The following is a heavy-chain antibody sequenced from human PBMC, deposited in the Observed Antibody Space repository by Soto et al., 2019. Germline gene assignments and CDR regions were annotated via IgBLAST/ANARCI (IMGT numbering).Heavy chain of an antibody. Sequence: QVQLVESGGGVVQPGRSLRLSCAASGFTFSSYGMHWVRQAPGKGLEWVAVISYDGSNKYYADSVKGRFTISRDNSKNTLYLQMNSLRAEDTAVYYCAIVGGEQEWGYYYGMDVWGQGTTVTVSS. D-gene: IGHD1-26*01. CDR3: AIVGGEQEWGYYYGMDV. CDR2: ISYDGSNK. CDR1: GFTFSSYG. J-gene: IGHJ6*02. V-gene: IGHV3-30*03.